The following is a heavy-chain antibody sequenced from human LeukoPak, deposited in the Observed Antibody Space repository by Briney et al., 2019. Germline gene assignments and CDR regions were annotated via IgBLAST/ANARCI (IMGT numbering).Heavy chain of an antibody. CDR2: ISSSGSTI. CDR1: GFTFSSYE. V-gene: IGHV3-48*03. CDR3: ARVTPTQAFDY. Sequence: GGSLRLSCAASGFTFSSYEMNWVRQAPGKGLEWVSYISSSGSTIYYADSVKGRFTISRDNAKNSLYLQMNSLRAEDTAVYYCARVTPTQAFDYWGQGTLVTVSS. J-gene: IGHJ4*02.